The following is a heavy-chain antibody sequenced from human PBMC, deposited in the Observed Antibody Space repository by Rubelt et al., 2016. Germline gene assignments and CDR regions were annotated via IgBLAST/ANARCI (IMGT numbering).Heavy chain of an antibody. Sequence: VQLVESGGGLVRPGGSLRLSCAASGFTFSSYSMNWVRQAPGKGLEWVAVIWYDGSNKYYADSVKGRFTISRDNSKNTLYLQMNSLRAEDTAVYYCARFATVTTVEDYYYGMDVWGQGTTVTVSS. CDR3: ARFATVTTVEDYYYGMDV. CDR2: IWYDGSNK. D-gene: IGHD4-17*01. CDR1: GFTFSSYS. V-gene: IGHV3-33*08. J-gene: IGHJ6*02.